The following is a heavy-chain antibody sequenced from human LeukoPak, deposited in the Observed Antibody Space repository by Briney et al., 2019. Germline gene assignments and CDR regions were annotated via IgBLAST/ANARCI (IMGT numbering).Heavy chain of an antibody. CDR1: GFTFSSYA. CDR2: ISVNGGTT. Sequence: LRLSCAASGFTFSSYAMTWVRQAPGKGLEWVSSISVNGGTTYYADSVKGRFTISRDSSKNTPYLQMNSLRAEDTAVYYCVKGGGNVRRYFEYWGQGTLVTVSS. V-gene: IGHV3-23*01. CDR3: VKGGGNVRRYFEY. D-gene: IGHD4-23*01. J-gene: IGHJ4*02.